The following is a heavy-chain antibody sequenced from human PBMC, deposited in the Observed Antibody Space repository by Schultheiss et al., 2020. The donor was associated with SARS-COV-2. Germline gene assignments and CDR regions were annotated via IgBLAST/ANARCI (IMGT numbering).Heavy chain of an antibody. CDR2: ISGSGTST. Sequence: GGSLRLSCAASGFTFSTYAMTWVRQAPGKGLNWVSIISGSGTSTYYADSVKGRFTISRDNSKNTLYLQMNSLRAEDTAVYYCARGRGYSGYDYGVDYWGQGTLVTVSS. CDR3: ARGRGYSGYDYGVDY. CDR1: GFTFSTYA. J-gene: IGHJ4*02. D-gene: IGHD5-12*01. V-gene: IGHV3-23*01.